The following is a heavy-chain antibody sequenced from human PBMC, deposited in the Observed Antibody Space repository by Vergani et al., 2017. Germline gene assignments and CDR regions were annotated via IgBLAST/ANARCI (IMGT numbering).Heavy chain of an antibody. J-gene: IGHJ4*02. CDR2: ISGSGGST. CDR3: ARAPLWFGVGXFDY. Sequence: EVQLLESGGGLVQPGGSLRLSCAASGFTFSSYAMSWVRQAPGKGLEWVSAISGSGGSTYYADSVKGRFTISRDNSKNSLYLQMNSLRAEDTAVYYCARAPLWFGVGXFDYWGQGTLVTVSS. CDR1: GFTFSSYA. V-gene: IGHV3-23*01. D-gene: IGHD3-10*01.